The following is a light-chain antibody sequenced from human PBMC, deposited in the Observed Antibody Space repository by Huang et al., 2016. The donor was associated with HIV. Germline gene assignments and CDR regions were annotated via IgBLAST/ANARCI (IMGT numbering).Light chain of an antibody. J-gene: IGKJ1*01. CDR3: QKYDSVPRT. V-gene: IGKV1-27*01. Sequence: DIQMTQYPSSLSASVGDRVTITCRASQDIKNYLAWYQQKAGQVPKLLIYAVSSLQSGVPSRFSGSGSGTDFTLSITSLQPEDVAIYYCQKYDSVPRTFGQGTKVDIK. CDR1: QDIKNY. CDR2: AVS.